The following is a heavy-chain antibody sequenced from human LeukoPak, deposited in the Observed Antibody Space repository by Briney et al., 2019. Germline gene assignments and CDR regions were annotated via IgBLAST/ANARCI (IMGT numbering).Heavy chain of an antibody. Sequence: PSETLSLTCAVSGGSISSGGYSWSWIRQPAGKGLEWIGRIYTSGSTNYNPSLKSRVTMSVDTSKNQFSLKLSSVTAADTAVYYCAREDPHLFDYWGQGTLVTVSS. CDR1: GGSISSGGYS. V-gene: IGHV4-61*02. CDR2: IYTSGST. CDR3: AREDPHLFDY. J-gene: IGHJ4*02.